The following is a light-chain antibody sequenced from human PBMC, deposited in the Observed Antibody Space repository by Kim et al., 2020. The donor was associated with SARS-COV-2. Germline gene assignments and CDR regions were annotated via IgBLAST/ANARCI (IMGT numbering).Light chain of an antibody. CDR2: QDS. J-gene: IGLJ2*01. Sequence: SPGQTASITCSGDKLVDKYACWYQQKPGQSPVLVIYQDSKRPSGIPERFSGSNSGNTATLTISGTQAMDVADYYCQAWDSSTAHVVFGGGTQLTVL. CDR1: KLVDKY. CDR3: QAWDSSTAHVV. V-gene: IGLV3-1*01.